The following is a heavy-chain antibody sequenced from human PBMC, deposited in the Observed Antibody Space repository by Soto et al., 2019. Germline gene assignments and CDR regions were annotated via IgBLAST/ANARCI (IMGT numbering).Heavy chain of an antibody. V-gene: IGHV1-18*01. J-gene: IGHJ6*02. CDR3: ARDEDTTTHYYYYYVMDF. Sequence: GASVKVSCKASGYTFTSYGISWVRQAPGQGLEWMGWISAYNGNTNYAQKLQGRVTMTTDTSTSTAYMELRSLRSDDTAVYYCARDEDTTTHYYYYYVMDFWGQGTTVTVSS. D-gene: IGHD4-17*01. CDR2: ISAYNGNT. CDR1: GYTFTSYG.